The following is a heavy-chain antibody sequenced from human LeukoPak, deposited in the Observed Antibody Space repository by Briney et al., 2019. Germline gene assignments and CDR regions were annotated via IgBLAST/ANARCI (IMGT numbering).Heavy chain of an antibody. V-gene: IGHV4-59*01. CDR3: ARERIAVAGGYYFDY. Sequence: PSETLSLTCTVSGGSISSYYWSWIRHPPGKGLEWIGYIYYSGSTNYNPSLKSRVTISVDTSKNQFSLKLGSVTAADTAVYYCARERIAVAGGYYFDYWGQGTLVTVSS. CDR1: GGSISSYY. D-gene: IGHD6-19*01. CDR2: IYYSGST. J-gene: IGHJ4*02.